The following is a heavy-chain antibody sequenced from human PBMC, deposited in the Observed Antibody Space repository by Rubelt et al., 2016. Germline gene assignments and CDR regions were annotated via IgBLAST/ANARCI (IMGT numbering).Heavy chain of an antibody. D-gene: IGHD3-10*01. V-gene: IGHV1-8*01. CDR2: MNPNSGNT. CDR3: ATALDRGLLWFGESFDY. J-gene: IGHJ4*02. CDR1: GYTFTSYD. Sequence: QVQLVQSGAEVKKPGASVKVSCKASGYTFTSYDINWVRQATGQGLEWMGWMNPNSGNTGYAQKFQGRVTMTEDTSTDTAYMELSSLGSEDTAVYYCATALDRGLLWFGESFDYWGQGTLVTVSS.